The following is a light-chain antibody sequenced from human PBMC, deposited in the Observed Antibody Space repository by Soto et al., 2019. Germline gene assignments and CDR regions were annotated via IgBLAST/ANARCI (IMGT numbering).Light chain of an antibody. CDR1: SGHSSYA. CDR2: LNSDGSH. V-gene: IGLV4-69*01. J-gene: IGLJ2*01. CDR3: QTWGTGLIGV. Sequence: QPVLTQSPSASASLGASVKLTCTLSSGHSSYAIAWHQQQPEKGPRYLMKLNSDGSHSKGDGIPDLFSGSSSGAERYLTISSLQSEDEADYYCQTWGTGLIGVFGGGTKLTVL.